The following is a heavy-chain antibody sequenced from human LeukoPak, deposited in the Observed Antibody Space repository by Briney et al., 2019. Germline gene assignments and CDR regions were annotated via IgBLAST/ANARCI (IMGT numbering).Heavy chain of an antibody. D-gene: IGHD1-1*01. V-gene: IGHV4-34*01. CDR3: QAGTVYYYYYYGMDV. CDR2: INHSGST. CDR1: GGSFSGYY. Sequence: PSETLSLTCAVYGGSFSGYYWSWIRQPPGKGLEWIGEINHSGSTNYNPSLKSRVTISVDTSKNQFSLKLSSVTAADTAVYYCQAGTVYYYYYYGMDVWGQGTTVTVSS. J-gene: IGHJ6*02.